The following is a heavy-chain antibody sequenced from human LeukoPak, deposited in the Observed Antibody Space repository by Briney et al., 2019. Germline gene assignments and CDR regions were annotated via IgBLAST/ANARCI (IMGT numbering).Heavy chain of an antibody. CDR2: INHSGST. CDR1: GGSFSGYY. J-gene: IGHJ4*02. CDR3: ARGGYVGYCSSTSCSRAHDY. D-gene: IGHD2-2*01. V-gene: IGHV4-34*01. Sequence: SETLSLTCAVYGGSFSGYYWSWIRQPPGKGLEWIGEINHSGSTNYNPSLKSRVTISVDTSKNQFSLKLSSVTAADTAVYYCARGGYVGYCSSTSCSRAHDYWGQGTLVTVSP.